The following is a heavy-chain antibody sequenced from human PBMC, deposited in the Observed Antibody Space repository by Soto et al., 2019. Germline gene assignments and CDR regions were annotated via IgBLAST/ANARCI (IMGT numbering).Heavy chain of an antibody. CDR3: ARGRKYCSGGSCYSFYYYYYGMDV. D-gene: IGHD2-15*01. Sequence: WASVKVSCKASGYTFTSYDINWVRQATGQGLEWMGWMNPNSGNTGYAQKFQGRVTMTRNTSISTAYMELSSLRSEDTAVYYCARGRKYCSGGSCYSFYYYYYGMDVWGQGTTVTVSS. J-gene: IGHJ6*02. CDR2: MNPNSGNT. CDR1: GYTFTSYD. V-gene: IGHV1-8*01.